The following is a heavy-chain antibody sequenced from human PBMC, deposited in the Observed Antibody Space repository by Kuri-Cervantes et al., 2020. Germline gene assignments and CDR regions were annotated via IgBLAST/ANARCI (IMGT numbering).Heavy chain of an antibody. CDR3: ARHWAVVAATSWFDP. CDR2: IYHSGST. D-gene: IGHD2-15*01. V-gene: IGHV4-30-2*01. CDR1: GGSISSGGYS. Sequence: SETLSLTCTVSGGSISSGGYSWSWIRQPPGKGLEWIGYIYHSGSTYYNPSLKSRVTISVDRSKNQFSLKLSSVTAADTAVYYCARHWAVVAATSWFDPWGQRTLVTVSS. J-gene: IGHJ5*02.